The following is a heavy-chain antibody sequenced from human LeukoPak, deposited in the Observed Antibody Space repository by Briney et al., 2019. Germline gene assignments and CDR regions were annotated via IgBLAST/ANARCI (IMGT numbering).Heavy chain of an antibody. CDR2: IIPISGIA. V-gene: IGHV1-69*05. J-gene: IGHJ4*02. CDR1: GDTFSSYG. CDR3: ARDLYYYDSGGPDY. D-gene: IGHD3-22*01. Sequence: GASVKVSCKAPGDTFSSYGLSWVRQAPGQGLEWMGRIIPISGIANYAQKFQDRVTINTDESTSTVYMELSSLRSEDTAVYYCARDLYYYDSGGPDYWGQGTLVSVSS.